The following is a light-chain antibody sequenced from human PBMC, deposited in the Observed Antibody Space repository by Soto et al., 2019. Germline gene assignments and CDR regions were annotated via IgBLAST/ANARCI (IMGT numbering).Light chain of an antibody. CDR2: RNN. CDR3: AAWDDSLNGYV. V-gene: IGLV1-44*01. CDR1: SSNIGSNT. J-gene: IGLJ1*01. Sequence: QSALTQPPSASGTPGQRVTISCSGSSSNIGSNTVDWYQQLPGTAPKLLIYRNNQRPSGVPDRFSGSKSGTSASLAISGLQSEDEADYYCAAWDDSLNGYVFGTGTKVTV.